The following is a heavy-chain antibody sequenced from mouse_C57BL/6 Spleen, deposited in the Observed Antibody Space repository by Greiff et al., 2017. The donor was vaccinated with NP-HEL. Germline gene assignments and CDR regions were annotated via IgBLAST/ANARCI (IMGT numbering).Heavy chain of an antibody. V-gene: IGHV2-2*01. CDR1: GFSLTSYG. CDR2: IWSGGST. CDR3: AREDGYDYDAWFAY. D-gene: IGHD2-4*01. Sequence: VQLVESGPGLVQPSQSLSITCTVSGFSLTSYGVHWVRQSPGKGLEWLGVIWSGGSTDYNAAFISRLSISKDNSKSQVFFKMNSLQADDTAIYYCAREDGYDYDAWFAYWGQGTLVTVSA. J-gene: IGHJ3*01.